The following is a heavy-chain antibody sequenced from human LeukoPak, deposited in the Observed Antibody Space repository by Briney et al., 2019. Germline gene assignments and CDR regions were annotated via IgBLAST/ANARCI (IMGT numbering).Heavy chain of an antibody. CDR3: ARHHSSDWFHFDY. CDR1: GGSIISDNYY. CDR2: VYYSGST. Sequence: PSETLSLTCTVSGGSIISDNYYWSWIRQPPGKGLEWIGYVYYSGSTNYNPSLRSRVTISVDTSKNQFSLKLNSVTAADTAVYYCARHHSSDWFHFDYWGQGTLVTVSS. V-gene: IGHV4-61*01. J-gene: IGHJ4*02. D-gene: IGHD6-19*01.